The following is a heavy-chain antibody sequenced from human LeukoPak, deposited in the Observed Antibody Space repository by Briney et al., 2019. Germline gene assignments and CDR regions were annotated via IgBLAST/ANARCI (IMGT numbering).Heavy chain of an antibody. CDR3: ARVGGTRHYYYYYYGMDV. CDR1: GYTFTSYD. D-gene: IGHD3-16*01. V-gene: IGHV1-8*01. CDR2: MNPNSGNT. J-gene: IGHJ6*02. Sequence: GASVKVSCKASGYTFTSYDINWVRQATGQGLEWMGWMNPNSGNTGYAQKFQGRVTMTRNTSISTAYMELSSLRSEDNAVYYCARVGGTRHYYYYYYGMDVWGQGTTVTVSS.